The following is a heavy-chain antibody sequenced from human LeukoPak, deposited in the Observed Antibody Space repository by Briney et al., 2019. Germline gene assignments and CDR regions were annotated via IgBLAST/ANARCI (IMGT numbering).Heavy chain of an antibody. CDR2: ISSSVSTI. D-gene: IGHD3-22*01. V-gene: IGHV3-48*03. Sequence: GGSLRLSCAASGFTFSSYEMNWVRQAPGKGLEWVSYISSSVSTIYYADSVKGRFTISRDNAKNSLYLQMNSLGAEDTAVYYCARDPLDYYDSSGYQPTGDAFDIWGQGTMVTVSS. CDR3: ARDPLDYYDSSGYQPTGDAFDI. J-gene: IGHJ3*02. CDR1: GFTFSSYE.